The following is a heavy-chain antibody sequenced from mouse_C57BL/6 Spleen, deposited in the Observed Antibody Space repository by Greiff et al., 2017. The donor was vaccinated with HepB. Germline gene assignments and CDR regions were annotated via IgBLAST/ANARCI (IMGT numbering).Heavy chain of an antibody. D-gene: IGHD2-1*01. CDR3: ARSGNYAYAMDY. CDR1: GYTFTSYG. V-gene: IGHV1-81*01. Sequence: VQLQQSGAELARPGASVKLSCKASGYTFTSYGISWVKQRPGQGLEWIGEIYPRSGNTYYNEKFKGKATLTADKSSSTAYMELRSLTSEDSAVYFCARSGNYAYAMDYWGQGTSVTVSS. J-gene: IGHJ4*01. CDR2: IYPRSGNT.